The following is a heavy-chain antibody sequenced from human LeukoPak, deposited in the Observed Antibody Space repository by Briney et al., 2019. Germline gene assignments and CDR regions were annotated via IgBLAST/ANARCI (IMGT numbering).Heavy chain of an antibody. CDR1: GFTFNSYG. Sequence: GGSLRLSCAASGFTFNSYGLNWVRQATGKGLEWVSSISGSSNYIYYADSLKGRFTISRDNAKNSLYLQMNSLRAEDTAVYYCARTYGSGGSYDMDVWGQGTTVTVSS. V-gene: IGHV3-21*01. J-gene: IGHJ6*02. D-gene: IGHD3-10*01. CDR3: ARTYGSGGSYDMDV. CDR2: ISGSSNYI.